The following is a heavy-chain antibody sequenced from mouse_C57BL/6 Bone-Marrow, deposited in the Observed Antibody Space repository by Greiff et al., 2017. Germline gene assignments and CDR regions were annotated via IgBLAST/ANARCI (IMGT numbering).Heavy chain of an antibody. J-gene: IGHJ4*01. CDR2: IYPGSGGT. D-gene: IGHD1-2*01. CDR1: GYTFTSYW. V-gene: IGHV1-55*01. CDR3: ARGSYGGYAMDY. Sequence: QVQLQQPRAELVKPGASVKMSCKASGYTFTSYWITWVKQRPGQGLEWIGEIYPGSGGTNYNEKFKSKATLTVDKSSSTAYMRLSSLTSEDSAVSCCARGSYGGYAMDYWGQGTSVTVSS.